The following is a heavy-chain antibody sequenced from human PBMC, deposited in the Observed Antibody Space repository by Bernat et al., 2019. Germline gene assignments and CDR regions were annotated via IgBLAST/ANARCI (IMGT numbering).Heavy chain of an antibody. D-gene: IGHD4-17*01. Sequence: EVQLVESGGGLIQPGGSLRLSCAASGFTVSSNYMSWVRQAPGKGLEWVSVIYSGGSTYYADSVKDRFTISRDNSKNTLYLQMNSLRAEDTAVYYCARDLHVGLRGLSFDYWGQGTLVTVSS. J-gene: IGHJ4*02. CDR2: IYSGGST. CDR3: ARDLHVGLRGLSFDY. V-gene: IGHV3-53*01. CDR1: GFTVSSNY.